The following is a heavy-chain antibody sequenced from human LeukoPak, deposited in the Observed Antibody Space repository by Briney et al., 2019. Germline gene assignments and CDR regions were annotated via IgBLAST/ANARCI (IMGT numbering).Heavy chain of an antibody. CDR1: GFTFSSYW. CDR2: INSDGSST. J-gene: IGHJ6*03. D-gene: IGHD3-10*01. Sequence: GGSLRLSCAASGFTFSSYWMHWVRQAPGKGLVWVSRINSDGSSTSYADSVKGRFTISRDNAENTLYLQMNSLRAEDTAVYYCAGETTMVRGVTYYYYMDVWGKGTTVTISS. CDR3: AGETTMVRGVTYYYYMDV. V-gene: IGHV3-74*01.